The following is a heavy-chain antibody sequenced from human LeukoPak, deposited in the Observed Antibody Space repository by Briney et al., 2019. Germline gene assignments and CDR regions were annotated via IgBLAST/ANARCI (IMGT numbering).Heavy chain of an antibody. CDR1: GFTFTSSA. Sequence: SVKVSCTASGFTFTSSAVQWVRQARGQRLEWIGWIVVGSGNTNYAQKFQERVTITRDMSTSTAYMELSSLRSEDTAVYYCASNPPGYSYDFDYWGQGTLVTVSS. V-gene: IGHV1-58*01. J-gene: IGHJ4*02. D-gene: IGHD5-18*01. CDR3: ASNPPGYSYDFDY. CDR2: IVVGSGNT.